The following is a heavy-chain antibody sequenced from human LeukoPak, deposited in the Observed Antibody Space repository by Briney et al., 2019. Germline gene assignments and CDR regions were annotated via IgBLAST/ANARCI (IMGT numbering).Heavy chain of an antibody. J-gene: IGHJ6*03. Sequence: SETLSLTCTVSGYSISSGYYWGWIRQPPGKGLEWIGSIYHSGSAYYNPSLKSRVTISVDTSKNQFSLKLSSVTAADTAVYYCARGLRIAARPTYYYYYMDVWGKGTTVTVSS. CDR1: GYSISSGYY. D-gene: IGHD6-6*01. CDR2: IYHSGSA. V-gene: IGHV4-38-2*02. CDR3: ARGLRIAARPTYYYYYMDV.